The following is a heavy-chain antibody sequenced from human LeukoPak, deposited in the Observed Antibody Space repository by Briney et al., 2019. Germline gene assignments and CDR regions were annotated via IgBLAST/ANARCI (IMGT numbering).Heavy chain of an antibody. CDR3: ARRPDYGDSTRSPGAFDI. Sequence: SETLSLTCTVSGGSISSSNYYWGWLRQPPGKGLEWIGSIFYSGSTYYNPSLKSRVTISVDTSKNQFSLKLNSVTAADTAACYCARRPDYGDSTRSPGAFDIWGQGTMVTVSS. CDR1: GGSISSSNYY. D-gene: IGHD4-17*01. J-gene: IGHJ3*02. V-gene: IGHV4-39*07. CDR2: IFYSGST.